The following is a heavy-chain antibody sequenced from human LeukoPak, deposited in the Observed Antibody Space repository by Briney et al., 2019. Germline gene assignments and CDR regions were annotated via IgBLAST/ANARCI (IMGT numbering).Heavy chain of an antibody. CDR3: ARSSSNEDYYDSSIFADFDY. Sequence: HGESLKISCMGSGYSFTNYWIGWVRQMPGKGLEWMGIIYPGDSDTRSSPSFQGQVTISADKSINTAYLQWSSLKASDTAMYYCARSSSNEDYYDSSIFADFDYWGQGTLVTVSS. D-gene: IGHD3-22*01. CDR2: IYPGDSDT. V-gene: IGHV5-51*01. J-gene: IGHJ4*02. CDR1: GYSFTNYW.